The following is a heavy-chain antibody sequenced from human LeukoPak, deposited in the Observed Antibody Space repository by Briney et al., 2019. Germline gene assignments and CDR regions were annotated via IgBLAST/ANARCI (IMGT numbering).Heavy chain of an antibody. CDR2: IYYSGST. V-gene: IGHV4-39*07. CDR1: GGSISSGGYY. J-gene: IGHJ5*02. Sequence: SETLSLTCTVSGGSISSGGYYWGWIRQPPGKGLEWIGSIYYSGSTYYNPSLKSRVTISVDTSKNQFSLKLSSVTAADTAVYYCARGARWDYGDYEDWFDPWGQGTLVTVSS. D-gene: IGHD4-17*01. CDR3: ARGARWDYGDYEDWFDP.